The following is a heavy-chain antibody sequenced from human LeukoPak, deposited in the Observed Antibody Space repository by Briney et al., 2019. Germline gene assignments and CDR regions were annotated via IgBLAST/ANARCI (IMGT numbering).Heavy chain of an antibody. CDR3: ARGGEGDYGNFQH. CDR1: GFTFSSYG. V-gene: IGHV3-33*01. CDR2: IWYGGSNK. J-gene: IGHJ1*01. D-gene: IGHD4-17*01. Sequence: PGGSLRLSCAASGFTFSSYGMHWVRQAPGKGLEWVAVIWYGGSNKYYADSVKGRFTISRDNSKNTLYLQMNSLRAEDTAVYYCARGGEGDYGNFQHWGQGTLVTVSS.